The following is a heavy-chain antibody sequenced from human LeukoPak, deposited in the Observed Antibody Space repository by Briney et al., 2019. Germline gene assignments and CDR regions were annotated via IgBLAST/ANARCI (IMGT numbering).Heavy chain of an antibody. Sequence: ASVKVSCKASGYTFTTYAMHWVRQAPGQRLEWMGWINAGNGNTQLSQRFQGRVTITRDTSASTAYMELSSLTSEDTAVYYCARDHCSGSSCYFKYWGQGTLVTVPS. CDR1: GYTFTTYA. J-gene: IGHJ4*02. D-gene: IGHD2-15*01. CDR3: ARDHCSGSSCYFKY. V-gene: IGHV1-3*01. CDR2: INAGNGNT.